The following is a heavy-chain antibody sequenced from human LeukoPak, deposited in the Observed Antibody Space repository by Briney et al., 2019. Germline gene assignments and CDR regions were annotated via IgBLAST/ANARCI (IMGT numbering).Heavy chain of an antibody. J-gene: IGHJ5*02. Sequence: SGTLSLTCPVSGGSVSSYYWSWIRPPAGKGLEWIGRIYTSGSTNYNPSLKSRVTMSVDTSKNQFSLKLSSVTAADTAVYYCARETRLRYFDWFPSGHPWGGFDPWGQGTLVTVSS. D-gene: IGHD3-9*01. CDR3: ARETRLRYFDWFPSGHPWGGFDP. CDR2: IYTSGST. V-gene: IGHV4-4*07. CDR1: GGSVSSYY.